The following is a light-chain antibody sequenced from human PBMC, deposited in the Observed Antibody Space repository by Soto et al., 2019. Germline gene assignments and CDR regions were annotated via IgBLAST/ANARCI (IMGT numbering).Light chain of an antibody. J-gene: IGKJ5*01. CDR2: GTS. CDR1: QSLRSNHLGWY. Sequence: IVLTQSPGTLSLSPGERATLSCRASQSLRSNHLGWYLAWYRQNPGQTPRLLIYGTSSRATGIPDRFSGSRSRTDFTLTISRLEPEDFAVYYCRQYGSKHPITFGQGTRLEIK. CDR3: RQYGSKHPIT. V-gene: IGKV3-20*01.